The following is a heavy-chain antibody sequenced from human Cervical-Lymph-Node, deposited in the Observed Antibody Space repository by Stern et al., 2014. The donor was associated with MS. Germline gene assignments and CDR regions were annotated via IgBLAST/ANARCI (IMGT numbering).Heavy chain of an antibody. D-gene: IGHD6-6*01. CDR3: ARDGRSSLSEYFQT. J-gene: IGHJ1*01. CDR1: GGSLGRYY. V-gene: IGHV4-59*01. CDR2: IYHSGIT. Sequence: QVQLQESGAGLVKPSETLSLTCTVSGGSLGRYYWSWVRQPPGKSLEWIGYIYHSGITTYNPPLKSPVSMSVDTSKIQFSLNRTSVTAADTAVYYCARDGRSSLSEYFQTWGQGTLVTVSS.